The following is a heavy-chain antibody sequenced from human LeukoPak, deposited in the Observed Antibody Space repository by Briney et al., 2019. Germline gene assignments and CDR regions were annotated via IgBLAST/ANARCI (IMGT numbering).Heavy chain of an antibody. CDR3: ARAITIFGV. CDR1: GGSISSYY. V-gene: IGHV4-59*01. Sequence: SETLSLTCSVSGGSISSYYWSWIRQPPGKGLEWIGYIYYTGSTNYNPSLKSRVTISVDTSKNQFSLKLSSVTAADTAVYYCARAITIFGVWGQGTLVTVSS. J-gene: IGHJ4*02. D-gene: IGHD3-3*01. CDR2: IYYTGST.